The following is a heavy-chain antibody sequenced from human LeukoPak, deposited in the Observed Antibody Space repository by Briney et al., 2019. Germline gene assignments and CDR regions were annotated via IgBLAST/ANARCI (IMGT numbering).Heavy chain of an antibody. J-gene: IGHJ4*02. D-gene: IGHD3-22*01. CDR2: ISSSSSDT. CDR1: GFTFNNYA. Sequence: GGSLRLSCAASGFTFNNYAMSWVRQAPGKGLEWVSAISSSSSDTYYPDSVRGRFTISRDNSKDMVYLQMSSLRAEDTAVYYCAKVVNSGYYYYFDYWGQGTLVTVSS. CDR3: AKVVNSGYYYYFDY. V-gene: IGHV3-23*01.